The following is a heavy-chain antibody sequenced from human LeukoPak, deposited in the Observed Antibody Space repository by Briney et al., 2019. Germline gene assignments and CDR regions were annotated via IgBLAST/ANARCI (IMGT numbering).Heavy chain of an antibody. Sequence: GGSLRLSCAASGFTFSSYAMSWVRQAPGKGLEWVSAISGSGGSTYYADSVKGRFTISRDNSKNTLYLQMNSLRAEDTAVYYCAKGHRKAVAGYFRLVHDYWGQGTLVTVSS. V-gene: IGHV3-23*01. CDR2: ISGSGGST. CDR1: GFTFSSYA. J-gene: IGHJ4*02. CDR3: AKGHRKAVAGYFRLVHDY. D-gene: IGHD6-19*01.